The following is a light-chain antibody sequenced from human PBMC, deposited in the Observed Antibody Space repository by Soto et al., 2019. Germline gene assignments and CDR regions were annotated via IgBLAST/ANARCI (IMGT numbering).Light chain of an antibody. J-gene: IGLJ1*01. CDR3: SSKTSSSSPFV. CDR1: TSDVGAYNY. Sequence: QSVLTQPASVSGSPGQSITISCTRSTSDVGAYNYVSWYKHHPGQAPQLMIYEVSNRPSGVSNRFSGSKSGNTASLTISGLQADDEGDYYCSSKTSSSSPFVFGTGTKLTVL. V-gene: IGLV2-14*01. CDR2: EVS.